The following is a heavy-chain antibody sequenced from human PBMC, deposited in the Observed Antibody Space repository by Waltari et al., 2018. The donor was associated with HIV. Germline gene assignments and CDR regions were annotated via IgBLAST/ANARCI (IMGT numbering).Heavy chain of an antibody. Sequence: QVQLVASGGGVVQPGRSLRLSCAASGFSFETTAMHWVRQAPGKVQEWVELLSYDGSKEQYADSVRGRFNISRDTSKNTLYLELGSLRGDDTAVYYCAKEEDFTIFGVHYYPFDYWGQGTLVTVSS. CDR1: GFSFETTA. J-gene: IGHJ4*02. CDR2: LSYDGSKE. V-gene: IGHV3-30*18. CDR3: AKEEDFTIFGVHYYPFDY. D-gene: IGHD3-3*01.